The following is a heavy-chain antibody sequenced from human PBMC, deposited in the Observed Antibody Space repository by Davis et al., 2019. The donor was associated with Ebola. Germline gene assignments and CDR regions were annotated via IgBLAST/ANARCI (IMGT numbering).Heavy chain of an antibody. Sequence: GESLMISCAASGFTFSDYYMSWIRQAPGKGLEWVSYISSSSSYTNYADSVKGRFTISRDNAKNSLYLQMNSLRAEDTAVYYCASILGVAPFDFWGQGTLVTVSS. V-gene: IGHV3-11*06. D-gene: IGHD2-21*01. J-gene: IGHJ4*02. CDR1: GFTFSDYY. CDR2: ISSSSSYT. CDR3: ASILGVAPFDF.